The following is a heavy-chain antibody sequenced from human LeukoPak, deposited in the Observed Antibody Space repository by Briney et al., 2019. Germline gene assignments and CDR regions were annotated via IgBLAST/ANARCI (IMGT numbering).Heavy chain of an antibody. Sequence: ASVKVSCKASGYTFDGYYLHWVRQAPGQGLEWMGWINPNSGGTNYAQKFQGRVTMTRDTSISTAYMELSRLRSDDTAVYYCARWMTTVITPDYWGQGTLVTVSS. J-gene: IGHJ4*02. V-gene: IGHV1-2*02. CDR3: ARWMTTVITPDY. CDR1: GYTFDGYY. D-gene: IGHD4-11*01. CDR2: INPNSGGT.